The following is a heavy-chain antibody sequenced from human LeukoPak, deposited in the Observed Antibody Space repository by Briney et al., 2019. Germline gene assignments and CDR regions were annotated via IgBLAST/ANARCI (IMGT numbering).Heavy chain of an antibody. CDR2: ISGSGAFT. CDR1: GFTFSSYS. V-gene: IGHV3-23*01. CDR3: ATYRQVLLPFES. Sequence: GGSLRLSCAASGFTFSSYSMNWVRQAPGKGLEWVSGISGSGAFTYYADSVKGRFTISRDNSKSTLSLQMNSLRAEDTAIYYCATYRQVLLPFESWGQGTLVTVSS. D-gene: IGHD2-8*02. J-gene: IGHJ4*02.